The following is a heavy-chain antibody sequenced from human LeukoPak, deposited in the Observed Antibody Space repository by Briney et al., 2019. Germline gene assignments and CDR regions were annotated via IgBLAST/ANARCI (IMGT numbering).Heavy chain of an antibody. V-gene: IGHV4-4*09. CDR3: ARGTSTVVTPNYYYYYSMDV. CDR2: IHVSGGT. D-gene: IGHD4-23*01. CDR1: GASISSYY. Sequence: SETLSLSCTVSGASISSYYWNWIRQSPGKGLEWIGYIHVSGGTSYDPSLKSRVTIAIDTSKNQFSLKLSPVTAADTAVYYCARGTSTVVTPNYYYYYSMDVWGKGTTVTVSS. J-gene: IGHJ6*03.